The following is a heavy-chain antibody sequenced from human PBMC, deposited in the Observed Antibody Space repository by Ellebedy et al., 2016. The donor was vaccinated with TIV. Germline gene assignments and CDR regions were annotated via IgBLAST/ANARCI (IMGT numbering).Heavy chain of an antibody. V-gene: IGHV3-72*01. CDR1: GFTFSLSG. J-gene: IGHJ4*02. CDR2: SKYKAVNYST. D-gene: IGHD3-10*01. Sequence: GESLKISCVASGFTFSLSGMHWVRQAPGKGLEWVGRSKYKAVNYSTDCAASVKGRLTISRDDSRNSLNLHMNSLKVEDTAVYYCACFLAGRIYWGQGTLVTVSS. CDR3: ACFLAGRIY.